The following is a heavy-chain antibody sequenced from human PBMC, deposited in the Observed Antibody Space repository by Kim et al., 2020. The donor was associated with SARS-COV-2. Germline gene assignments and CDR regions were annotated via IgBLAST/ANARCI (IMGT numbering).Heavy chain of an antibody. Sequence: GGSLRLSCAASGFTFGRYTMHWVRQVPGKGLEWVSFIQGDGSNRDYVDSVRGRFTISRDNNRNSVYLQMNSLRTEDTALYYCVKELDCGFGNCFFFDLWGQGTLVTVSS. CDR2: IQGDGSNR. V-gene: IGHV3-43*01. J-gene: IGHJ4*02. D-gene: IGHD2-21*01. CDR1: GFTFGRYT. CDR3: VKELDCGFGNCFFFDL.